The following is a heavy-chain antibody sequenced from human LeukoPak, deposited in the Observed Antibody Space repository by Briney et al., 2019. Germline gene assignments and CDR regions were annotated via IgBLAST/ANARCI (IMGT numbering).Heavy chain of an antibody. CDR1: GGTFSSYA. CDR2: IIPIFGTA. J-gene: IGHJ6*03. V-gene: IGHV1-69*06. Sequence: GASVRVSCKASGGTFSSYAISWVRQAPGQGLEWMGGIIPIFGTANYAQKFQGRVTITADKSTSTAYMELSSLRSEDTAVYYCASSAGDIAVVPAAPRGNYYYYYYMDVWGKGTTVTVSS. D-gene: IGHD2-2*01. CDR3: ASSAGDIAVVPAAPRGNYYYYYYMDV.